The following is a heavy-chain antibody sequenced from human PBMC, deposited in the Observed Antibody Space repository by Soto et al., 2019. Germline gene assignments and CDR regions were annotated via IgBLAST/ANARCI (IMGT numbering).Heavy chain of an antibody. CDR3: ARSTLLWFGELLPYFDY. CDR2: IYYSGST. V-gene: IGHV4-30-4*01. CDR1: GGSISSGDYY. J-gene: IGHJ4*02. D-gene: IGHD3-10*01. Sequence: PSETLSLTCTVSGGSISSGDYYWSWIRQNPGKGLEWIGYIYYSGSTYHNPSLKSRVTISVDTSKNQFSLKLSSVTAADTAVYYCARSTLLWFGELLPYFDYWGQGTLVTVSS.